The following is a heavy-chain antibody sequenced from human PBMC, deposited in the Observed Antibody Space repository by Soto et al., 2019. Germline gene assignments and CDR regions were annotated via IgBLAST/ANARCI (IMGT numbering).Heavy chain of an antibody. Sequence: GASVKVSFKASGYTFTSYDINWVRQATGQGLEWMGWMNPNSGNTGYAQKFQGRVTMTRNTSISTAYMELSSLRSEDTAVYYCARWGTVDTAILRYYYYYGMDVWGQGTTVTVSS. CDR1: GYTFTSYD. D-gene: IGHD5-18*01. V-gene: IGHV1-8*01. J-gene: IGHJ6*02. CDR2: MNPNSGNT. CDR3: ARWGTVDTAILRYYYYYGMDV.